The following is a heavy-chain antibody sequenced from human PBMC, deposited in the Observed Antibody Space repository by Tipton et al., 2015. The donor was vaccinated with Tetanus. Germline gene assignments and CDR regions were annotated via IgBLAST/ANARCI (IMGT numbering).Heavy chain of an antibody. J-gene: IGHJ2*01. CDR2: IYYNGST. Sequence: LRLSCSVSGGSISYYYWSWIRQSPGKGLEWTGHIYYNGSTKYNPSLKSRVTVSLDTSKKHFSLRLSSVTAADTAVYYCARGGLCVGPACAGISPLLDVWGRGTLVTVSS. V-gene: IGHV4-59*01. CDR3: ARGGLCVGPACAGISPLLDV. D-gene: IGHD2-15*01. CDR1: GGSISYYY.